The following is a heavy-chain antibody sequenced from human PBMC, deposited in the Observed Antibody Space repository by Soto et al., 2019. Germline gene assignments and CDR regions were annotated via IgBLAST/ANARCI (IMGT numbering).Heavy chain of an antibody. CDR2: IIHSEST. CDR1: GGSFSAYY. V-gene: IGHV4-34*12. D-gene: IGHD1-26*01. CDR3: ARQRPTDGRWEFANYYGMDV. Sequence: SETLSLTCAVYGGSFSAYYWSWVRQPPVKGLEWIGEIIHSESTKYNPSLKSRVTISVDTSKNQFSLKLSSVTAADTAVYSCARQRPTDGRWEFANYYGMDVWGQGTPVTVSS. J-gene: IGHJ6*02.